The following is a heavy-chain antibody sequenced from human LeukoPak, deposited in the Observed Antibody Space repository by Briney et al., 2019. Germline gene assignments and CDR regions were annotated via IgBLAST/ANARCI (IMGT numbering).Heavy chain of an antibody. Sequence: GESLKISCKTSGYSFTSYWITWVRQMPGKGLEWMGIIYPDDSDTTYSPSFQGQVTISADKSINTAYLQWSSLKASDTAMYYCARQDYGGKHFDYWGQGTLVTVSS. D-gene: IGHD4-23*01. V-gene: IGHV5-51*01. CDR3: ARQDYGGKHFDY. CDR1: GYSFTSYW. CDR2: IYPDDSDT. J-gene: IGHJ4*02.